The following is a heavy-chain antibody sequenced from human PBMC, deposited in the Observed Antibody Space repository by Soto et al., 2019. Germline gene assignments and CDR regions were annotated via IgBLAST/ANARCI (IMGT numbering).Heavy chain of an antibody. V-gene: IGHV4-59*01. Sequence: PSETLSLTCTVSGGSISSYYWSWIRQPPGKGLEWIGYIYYSGSTNYNPSLKSRVTISVDTSKNQFSLKLSSVTAADTAVYYCASTPKLWFGDRYKWFDPWGQGTLVTVSS. CDR2: IYYSGST. CDR3: ASTPKLWFGDRYKWFDP. J-gene: IGHJ5*02. D-gene: IGHD3-10*01. CDR1: GGSISSYY.